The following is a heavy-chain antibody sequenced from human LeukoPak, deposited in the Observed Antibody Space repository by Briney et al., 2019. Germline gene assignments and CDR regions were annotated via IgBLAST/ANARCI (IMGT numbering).Heavy chain of an antibody. Sequence: SETLSLTCTVSGGSISSGDYYWSWIRQPPGKGLEWIGYIYYSGSTYYNPSLKSRVIISVDTSKNPFSLKLSSVTAADTAVYYCARDDSTFDYWGQGTLVTVSS. CDR3: ARDDSTFDY. D-gene: IGHD3-22*01. J-gene: IGHJ4*02. CDR2: IYYSGST. CDR1: GGSISSGDYY. V-gene: IGHV4-30-4*01.